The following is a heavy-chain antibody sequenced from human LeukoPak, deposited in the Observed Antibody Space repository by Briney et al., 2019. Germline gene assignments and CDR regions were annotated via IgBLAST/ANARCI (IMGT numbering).Heavy chain of an antibody. J-gene: IGHJ4*02. V-gene: IGHV4-34*01. Sequence: SETLSLTCAVYGGSFSGYYWSWIRRPPGKGLEWIGEINHSGSTNYNPSLKSRDTISVDTSKNQFSVKLSSVTAADTAVYYCARELRYCSSTSCYTTPFDYWGQGTLVTVSS. D-gene: IGHD2-2*02. CDR3: ARELRYCSSTSCYTTPFDY. CDR1: GGSFSGYY. CDR2: INHSGST.